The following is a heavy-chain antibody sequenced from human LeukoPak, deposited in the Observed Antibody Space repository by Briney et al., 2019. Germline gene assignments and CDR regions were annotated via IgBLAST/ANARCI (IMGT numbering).Heavy chain of an antibody. CDR1: GYTFTSYA. V-gene: IGHV1-3*01. Sequence: ASVKVSCKASGYTFTSYAMHWVRQAPGQRLEWMGWINAGNGNTKYSQKFQGRVTITRDTSASTAYMELSSLRSEDTAVYYCARGRGYYYGSGSYFSHWFDPRGQGTLVTVSS. CDR3: ARGRGYYYGSGSYFSHWFDP. CDR2: INAGNGNT. J-gene: IGHJ5*02. D-gene: IGHD3-10*01.